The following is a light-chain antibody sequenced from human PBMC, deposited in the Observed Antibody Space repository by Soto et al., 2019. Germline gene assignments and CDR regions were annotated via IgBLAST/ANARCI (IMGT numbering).Light chain of an antibody. J-gene: IGLJ1*01. CDR2: TND. CDR1: RSNIGGNT. CDR3: AAWDDSLTGCV. V-gene: IGLV1-44*01. Sequence: QSVLTQPPSASGTPGQRVTISCSGSRSNIGGNTVNWYQQLPGTAPKLLIYTNDQRPSGVPDRFSGSKSGTSASLVISGLQSEDEADYYCAAWDDSLTGCVFGTGTKVTAL.